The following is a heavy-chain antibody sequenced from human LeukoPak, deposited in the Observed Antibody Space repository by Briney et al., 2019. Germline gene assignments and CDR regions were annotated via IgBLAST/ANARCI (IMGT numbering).Heavy chain of an antibody. CDR3: ARHRAAAGKRGFDY. CDR2: IYYSGST. J-gene: IGHJ4*02. V-gene: IGHV4-39*01. D-gene: IGHD6-13*01. Sequence: SETLSLTCTVSGGSISSSSYYWGWIRQPPGKGLEWIGSIYYSGSTNYNPSLKSRVTISVDTSKNQFSLKLSSVTAADTAVYYCARHRAAAGKRGFDYWGQGTLVTVSS. CDR1: GGSISSSSYY.